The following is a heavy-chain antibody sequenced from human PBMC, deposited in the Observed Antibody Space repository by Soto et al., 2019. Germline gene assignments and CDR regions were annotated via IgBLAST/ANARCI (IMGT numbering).Heavy chain of an antibody. V-gene: IGHV3-30*19. J-gene: IGHJ4*02. CDR3: ARWGTTGGFDL. D-gene: IGHD3-16*01. Sequence: QVQLVESGGGVVPPGTSLRLSCAASGFRFKSFVMHWVRQAPGKGLEWVAFTSYDGNNKDYGDSVKGRFTVSRENSQNTLHLQMDFLRPEDTALYYCARWGTTGGFDLWGQGTLVSVSS. CDR1: GFRFKSFV. CDR2: TSYDGNNK.